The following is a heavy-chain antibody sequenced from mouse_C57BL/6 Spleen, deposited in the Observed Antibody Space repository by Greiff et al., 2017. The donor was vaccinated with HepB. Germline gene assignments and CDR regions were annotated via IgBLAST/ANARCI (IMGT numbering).Heavy chain of an antibody. J-gene: IGHJ2*01. CDR1: GFTFSSYG. CDR2: ISSGGSYT. CDR3: ARHERAAQAPFDY. V-gene: IGHV5-6*01. D-gene: IGHD3-2*02. Sequence: EVKLMESGGDLVKPGGSLKLSCAASGFTFSSYGMSWVRQTPDKRLEWVATISSGGSYTYYLDSVKGRFTISRDNAKNTLYLQMSSLKSEDTAMYYCARHERAAQAPFDYWGQGTTLTVSS.